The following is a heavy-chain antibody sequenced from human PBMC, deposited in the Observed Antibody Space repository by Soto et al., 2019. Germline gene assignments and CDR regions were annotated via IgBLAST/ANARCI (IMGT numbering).Heavy chain of an antibody. CDR2: INPSGGST. CDR3: ARVDPRDNWFDP. V-gene: IGHV1-46*01. CDR1: GYTFTSYY. J-gene: IGHJ5*02. Sequence: AAVKVSCKASGYTFTSYYMHWVRQAPGQGLEWMGIINPSGGSTSYAQKFQGRVTMTRDTSTSTVSLKLSSVTAADTAVYYCARVDPRDNWFDPWGQGTLVTVSS.